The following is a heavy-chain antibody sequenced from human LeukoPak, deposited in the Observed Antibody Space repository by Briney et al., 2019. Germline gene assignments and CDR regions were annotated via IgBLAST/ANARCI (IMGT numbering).Heavy chain of an antibody. CDR3: ARGGPPFDY. CDR1: GSTFSECW. V-gene: IGHV3-7*01. Sequence: GGSLRLSCAVSGSTFSECWMSWVRQAPGKGLEWEANIKGDGSQKYYVDSVKGRFTISRDNAKNSLYLQMNSLRAEDTAVYYCARGGPPFDYWGQGTLVTVSS. CDR2: IKGDGSQK. J-gene: IGHJ4*02.